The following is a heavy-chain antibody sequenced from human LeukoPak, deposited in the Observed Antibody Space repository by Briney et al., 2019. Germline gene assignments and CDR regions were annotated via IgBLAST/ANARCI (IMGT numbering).Heavy chain of an antibody. V-gene: IGHV4-4*07. CDR1: GGSISGYF. J-gene: IGHJ4*02. CDR3: ARDRYSSGWFVGFDY. D-gene: IGHD6-19*01. Sequence: SETLSLTCSVSGGSISGYFWSWIRQPAGKGLEWIGRIYSSGSASTNYNSSLKGRVTMSVDTSKNQFSLKLSSLTAADTAVYYCARDRYSSGWFVGFDYWGQGTLVTVSS. CDR2: IYSSGSAST.